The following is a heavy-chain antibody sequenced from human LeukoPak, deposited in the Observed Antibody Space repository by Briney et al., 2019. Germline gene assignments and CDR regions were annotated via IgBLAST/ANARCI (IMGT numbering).Heavy chain of an antibody. D-gene: IGHD6-6*01. CDR2: IYYSGST. V-gene: IGHV4-59*01. CDR1: GGSISSYY. CDR3: ARLIRGSSYYYYGMDV. J-gene: IGHJ6*02. Sequence: SETLSLTCTVSGGSISSYYWSWIRQPPGKGLEWIGYIYYSGSTNYNPSLKSRVTISADTSKNQFSLKLSSVAAADTAVYYCARLIRGSSYYYYGMDVWGQGTTVTVSS.